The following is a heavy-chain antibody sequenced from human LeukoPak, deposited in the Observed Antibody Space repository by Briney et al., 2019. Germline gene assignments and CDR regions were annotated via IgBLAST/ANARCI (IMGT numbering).Heavy chain of an antibody. D-gene: IGHD1-26*01. V-gene: IGHV3-23*01. CDR2: ISGSGGST. J-gene: IGHJ4*02. CDR3: VKGTRASGSPAH. CDR1: GFTFSSYA. Sequence: PGGSLRLSYAASGFTFSSYAMSWVRQAPGKGLEWVSAISGSGGSTYYADSVKGRFTISRDNSKNTLYLQMNSLRAEDTAVYYCVKGTRASGSPAHWGQGTLVTVSS.